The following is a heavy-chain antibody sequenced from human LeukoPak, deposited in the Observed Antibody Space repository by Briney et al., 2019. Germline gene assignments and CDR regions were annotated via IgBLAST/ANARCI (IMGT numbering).Heavy chain of an antibody. D-gene: IGHD6-13*01. V-gene: IGHV3-7*01. J-gene: IGHJ6*02. CDR3: AKDRGAAAGTSRYGMDV. Sequence: PGGSLRLSCAASGFTFSNAWMSWVRQAPGKGLEWVANIKQDGSGKYYVDSVKGRFTISRDNAMDSMYLQMNSLRAEDTAVYYCAKDRGAAAGTSRYGMDVWGQGTTVTVSS. CDR2: IKQDGSGK. CDR1: GFTFSNAW.